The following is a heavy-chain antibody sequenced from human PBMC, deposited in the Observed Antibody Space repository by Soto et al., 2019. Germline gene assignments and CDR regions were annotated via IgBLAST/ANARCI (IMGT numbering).Heavy chain of an antibody. J-gene: IGHJ4*02. CDR3: AKFLWQQLVGNGPDY. D-gene: IGHD6-13*01. V-gene: IGHV3-23*01. Sequence: GGSLRLSCAASGFTFSSYAMSWVRQAPGKGLEWVSAISGSGGSTYYADSVKGRFTISRDNSKTTLYLQMNSLRAEDTAVYYCAKFLWQQLVGNGPDYWGQGTLVTVSS. CDR2: ISGSGGST. CDR1: GFTFSSYA.